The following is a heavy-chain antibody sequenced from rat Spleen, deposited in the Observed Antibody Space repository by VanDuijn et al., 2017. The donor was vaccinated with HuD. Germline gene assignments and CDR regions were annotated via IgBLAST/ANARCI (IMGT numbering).Heavy chain of an antibody. J-gene: IGHJ3*01. V-gene: IGHV5-20*01. D-gene: IGHD1-9*01. Sequence: EVQLVESGGGLVQPGRSMKLSCAASGFTFSNYGMAWVRQAPKKGLEWVAYISYDGGSTYYRDSVKGRFTISRDNAKSTLYLQMDSLRSEDTATYYCTTVDYGYNYWGQGTLVTVSS. CDR3: TTVDYGYNY. CDR1: GFTFSNYG. CDR2: ISYDGGST.